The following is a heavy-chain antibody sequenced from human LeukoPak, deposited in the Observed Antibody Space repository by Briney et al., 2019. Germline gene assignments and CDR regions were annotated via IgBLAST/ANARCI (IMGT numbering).Heavy chain of an antibody. D-gene: IGHD3-10*01. CDR1: GFTFSGHE. CDR3: AKDSYYGSGHYFDY. CDR2: ISGSGGST. J-gene: IGHJ4*02. V-gene: IGHV3-23*01. Sequence: PGGSLRLSCAASGFTFSGHEMNWVRQAPGKGLEWVSAISGSGGSTYYADSVKGRFTISRDNSKNTLYLQMNSLRAEDTAVYYCAKDSYYGSGHYFDYWGQGTLVTVSS.